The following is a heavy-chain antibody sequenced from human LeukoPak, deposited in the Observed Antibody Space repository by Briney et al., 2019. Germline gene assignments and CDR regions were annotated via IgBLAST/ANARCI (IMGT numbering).Heavy chain of an antibody. J-gene: IGHJ3*02. CDR2: IKQDGSEK. D-gene: IGHD5-18*01. V-gene: IGHV3-7*01. Sequence: AGGSLRLSCAASGFTFSSYWMSWVCQAPGKGLEWVANIKQDGSEKYYVDSVKGRFTISRDNAKNSLYLQMNSLRAEDTAVYYCARWDTAMAEDAFDIWGQGTMVTVSS. CDR1: GFTFSSYW. CDR3: ARWDTAMAEDAFDI.